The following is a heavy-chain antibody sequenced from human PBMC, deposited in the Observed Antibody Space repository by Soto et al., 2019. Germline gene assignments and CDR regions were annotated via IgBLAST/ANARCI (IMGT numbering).Heavy chain of an antibody. CDR2: ISSSSSYI. Sequence: EVQLVESGGGLVKPGGSLRLSCAASGFTFSSYSMNWVRQAPGKGLEWVSSISSSSSYIYYGDSVKGRFTISRDNGKNSLYLQMNIRRADDTSVYYCARDSEVPSYYFDYWGQGTLVTVSS. CDR1: GFTFSSYS. V-gene: IGHV3-21*01. CDR3: ARDSEVPSYYFDY. J-gene: IGHJ4*02.